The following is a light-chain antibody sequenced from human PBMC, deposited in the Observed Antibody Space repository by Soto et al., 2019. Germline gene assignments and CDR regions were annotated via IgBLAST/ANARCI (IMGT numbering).Light chain of an antibody. J-gene: IGLJ3*02. V-gene: IGLV4-69*01. CDR2: LNSDGSH. CDR3: QTWGTGIQV. CDR1: SGHSSYA. Sequence: QLVLTQSPSASASLGASVKLTCTLSSGHSSYAIAWHQQQPEKGPRYLMKLNSDGSHSKGDGIPDRFSGSSSGAVRYLTISSLKSEDEAVYYCQTWGTGIQVFGGGTKLTVL.